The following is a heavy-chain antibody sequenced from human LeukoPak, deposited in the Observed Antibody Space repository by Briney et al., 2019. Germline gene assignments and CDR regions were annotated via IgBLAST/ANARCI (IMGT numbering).Heavy chain of an antibody. CDR1: GGSISSGAYF. J-gene: IGHJ4*02. Sequence: SGTLSLTCTVSGGSISSGAYFWSWIRQRPGQGLEWVGFGYYSGTTYYDPSLKRRVIFSKDSSKNQFSQTLSSGAAADAAGYYCARAHGSGADYFDHWGQGTLVTVSS. D-gene: IGHD5-12*01. CDR2: GYYSGTT. V-gene: IGHV4-31*03. CDR3: ARAHGSGADYFDH.